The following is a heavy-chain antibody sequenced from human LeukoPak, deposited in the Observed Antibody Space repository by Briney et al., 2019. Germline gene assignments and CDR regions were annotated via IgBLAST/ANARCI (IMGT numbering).Heavy chain of an antibody. Sequence: GGSLRLSCAASGFTFSSYEMNWVRQAPEKGLEWVSYISSSGTTIYYADSVKGRFTISRDNAKNSLYLQMNSLRAEDTAVYYCARDNYYDSSGYLGGIDYWGQGTLVTVSS. CDR3: ARDNYYDSSGYLGGIDY. D-gene: IGHD3-22*01. J-gene: IGHJ4*02. CDR1: GFTFSSYE. CDR2: ISSSGTTI. V-gene: IGHV3-48*03.